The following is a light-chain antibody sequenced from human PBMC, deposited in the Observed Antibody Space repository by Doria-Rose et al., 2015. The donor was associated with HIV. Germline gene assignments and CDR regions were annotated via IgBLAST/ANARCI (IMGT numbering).Light chain of an antibody. Sequence: TQSPGTLSLSPGERATLSCRASQSVIANYLAWYQQRPGQSPRLLIYRASSRATYIPDRFSGSGSGTDFTLTISRLEPEDFAVYYCHQYASSRTFGQGTKVEVK. CDR1: QSVIANY. CDR3: HQYASSRT. J-gene: IGKJ1*01. CDR2: RAS. V-gene: IGKV3-20*01.